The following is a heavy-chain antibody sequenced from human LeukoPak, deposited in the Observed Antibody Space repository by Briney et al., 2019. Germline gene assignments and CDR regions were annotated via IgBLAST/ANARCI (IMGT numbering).Heavy chain of an antibody. J-gene: IGHJ5*02. CDR1: GASISSGGYY. V-gene: IGHV4-31*03. CDR2: FYYSGSN. D-gene: IGHD3-16*01. Sequence: SQTLSLTCTVSGASISSGGYYWGRIRQYPGTGLKWIGNFYYSGSNYYNPSLQGRVAIAIDTSHHPFTLNLSSVAAADAAEVVCARDPGGYNWFDPWGQGILVTVSS. CDR3: ARDPGGYNWFDP.